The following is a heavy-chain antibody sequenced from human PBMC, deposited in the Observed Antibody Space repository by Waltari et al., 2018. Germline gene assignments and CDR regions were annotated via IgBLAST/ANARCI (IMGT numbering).Heavy chain of an antibody. CDR1: GDTFSGYA. CDR2: IVPLVGTA. J-gene: IGHJ4*02. Sequence: QVQLVQSGAEVKKPGSSVKVSCKASGDTFSGYAMSWVRQAPGQGREWMGGIVPLVGTAKYAHNFQDRLTITTDEFTTTAYMELSGLGSEDTAVYFCARGGARHYDSSGYYDFDSWGQGTQVSVSS. V-gene: IGHV1-69*05. CDR3: ARGGARHYDSSGYYDFDS. D-gene: IGHD3-22*01.